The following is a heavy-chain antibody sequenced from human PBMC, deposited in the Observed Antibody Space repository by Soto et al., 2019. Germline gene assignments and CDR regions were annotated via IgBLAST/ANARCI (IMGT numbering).Heavy chain of an antibody. V-gene: IGHV1-69*01. D-gene: IGHD3-9*01. CDR1: GGTFSSYA. J-gene: IGHJ6*02. Sequence: SVKVSCKASGGTFSSYAISWVRQAPGQGLEWMGGIIPIFGTANYAQKFQGRVTITADESTSTAYMERSSLRSEDTAVYYCARVGTADDDILTGYRYYYYGMDVWGQGTTVTVSS. CDR3: ARVGTADDDILTGYRYYYYGMDV. CDR2: IIPIFGTA.